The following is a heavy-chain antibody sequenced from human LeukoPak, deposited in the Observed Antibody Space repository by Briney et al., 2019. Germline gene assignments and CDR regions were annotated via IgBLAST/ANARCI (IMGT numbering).Heavy chain of an antibody. D-gene: IGHD6-6*01. V-gene: IGHV4-34*01. J-gene: IGHJ2*01. CDR2: INHSGST. CDR1: GFSVSSYA. CDR3: ARGPIKSIAARHLNWYFDL. Sequence: PGGSLRLSCAASGFSVSSYAVSWVRQAPGKGLEWIGEINHSGSTNYNPSLKSRVTISVDTSKNQFSLKLSSATAADTAVYYCARGPIKSIAARHLNWYFDLWGRGTLVTVSS.